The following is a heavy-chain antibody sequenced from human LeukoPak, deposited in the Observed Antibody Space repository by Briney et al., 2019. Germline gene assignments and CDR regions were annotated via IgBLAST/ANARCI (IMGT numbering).Heavy chain of an antibody. CDR2: IYSSGST. Sequence: SETLSLTCTVSGDSISNYYWSWIRQPAGKGLEWIGRIYSSGSTNYNPSLKSRVTMSVDTSKNQFSLKLSSVTAAGTAVYYCARVSLVRGAPDYYFDYWGQGTLVTVSS. J-gene: IGHJ4*02. CDR1: GDSISNYY. V-gene: IGHV4-4*07. D-gene: IGHD3-10*01. CDR3: ARVSLVRGAPDYYFDY.